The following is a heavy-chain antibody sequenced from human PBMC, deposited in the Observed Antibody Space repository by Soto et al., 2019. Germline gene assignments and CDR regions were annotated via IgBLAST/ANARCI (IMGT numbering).Heavy chain of an antibody. V-gene: IGHV4-31*03. Sequence: SETLSLTCTVSGGSISSGGYYWNWIRQHPGKGLEWIGYIYYSGNTYYNPSLKSRLTISLDTSKNQFSQKLTSVTAADTAVYYCARDKITGLFDYWGQGTQVTVSS. CDR2: IYYSGNT. CDR1: GGSISSGGYY. J-gene: IGHJ4*02. CDR3: ARDKITGLFDY. D-gene: IGHD2-8*02.